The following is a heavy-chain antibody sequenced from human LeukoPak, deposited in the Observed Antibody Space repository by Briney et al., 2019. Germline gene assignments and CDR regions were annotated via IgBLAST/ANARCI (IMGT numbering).Heavy chain of an antibody. CDR1: GGSISGSSYY. CDR2: IYYSGST. J-gene: IGHJ4*02. D-gene: IGHD5-24*01. Sequence: SETLSLTCTVSGGSISGSSYYWGWIRQPPGKGLEWIGSIYYSGSTYYNPSLKSRVTISVDTSKNQFSLKLSSVTAADTAVYYCARHPRDGYNFGVIDYWGQGTLVIVSS. CDR3: ARHPRDGYNFGVIDY. V-gene: IGHV4-39*01.